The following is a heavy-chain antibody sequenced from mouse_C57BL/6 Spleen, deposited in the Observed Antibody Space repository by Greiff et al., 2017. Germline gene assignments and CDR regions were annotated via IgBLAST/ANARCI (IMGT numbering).Heavy chain of an antibody. CDR2: INPGSGGT. D-gene: IGHD2-5*01. CDR3: ARRSYSNYFDY. V-gene: IGHV1-54*01. J-gene: IGHJ2*01. Sequence: QVQLQQSGAELVRPGTSVKVSCKASGYAFTNYLIEWVKQRTGQGLEWIGVINPGSGGTNYNEKFKGKATLTADKSTSTAYMQLSSLTSEDSAVYFCARRSYSNYFDYWGQGTTLTVSS. CDR1: GYAFTNYL.